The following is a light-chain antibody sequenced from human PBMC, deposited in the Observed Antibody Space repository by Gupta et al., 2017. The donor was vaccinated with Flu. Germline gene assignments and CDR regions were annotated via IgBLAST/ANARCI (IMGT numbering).Light chain of an antibody. CDR1: QSVSTN. Sequence: EIVMTQSPATLSVSPGERVTLSCRASQSVSTNLAWYQHKLGQAPRLLIYGASTRATGIPARFSGSGSGTEFTLTISSLQSEDFAVYYCQQYNNWPPYTVGQGTKRGIK. CDR3: QQYNNWPPYT. J-gene: IGKJ2*01. V-gene: IGKV3-15*01. CDR2: GAS.